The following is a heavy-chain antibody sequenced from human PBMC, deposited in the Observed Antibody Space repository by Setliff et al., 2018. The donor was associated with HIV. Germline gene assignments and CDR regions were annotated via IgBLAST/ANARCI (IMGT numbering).Heavy chain of an antibody. J-gene: IGHJ5*02. D-gene: IGHD3-10*01. CDR3: ARDHVFGSRTGFDP. CDR2: VFHSGSA. Sequence: SETLSLTCAVSGGSISSNWWSWVRQPPGKGLEWIGEVFHSGSANSNASLRSRVMISVDTSKNQFSLKLSAVTAADTAVYYCARDHVFGSRTGFDPWGPGILVTSPQ. CDR1: GGSISSNW. V-gene: IGHV4-4*02.